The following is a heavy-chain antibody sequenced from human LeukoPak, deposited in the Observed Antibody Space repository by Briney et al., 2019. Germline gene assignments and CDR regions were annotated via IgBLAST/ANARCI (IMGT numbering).Heavy chain of an antibody. V-gene: IGHV3-21*01. D-gene: IGHD2-15*01. CDR3: ARSQGSSDY. J-gene: IGHJ4*02. CDR1: GFTFSNYD. Sequence: PGGSLRLSCAASGFTFSNYDMNWVRQAPGKGLEWVSSISGSSSYVDYADSVKGRSTISRDNARNSLYLQMNSLRAEDTAVYYCARSQGSSDYWGQGTLVTVSS. CDR2: ISGSSSYV.